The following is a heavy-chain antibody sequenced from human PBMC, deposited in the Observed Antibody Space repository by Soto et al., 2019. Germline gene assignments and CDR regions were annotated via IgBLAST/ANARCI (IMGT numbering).Heavy chain of an antibody. Sequence: PGGSLRLSCAVSGFTFVTYAMSWVRQAPGKGLEWVSAISGSGGSTYYADSVKGRFTISRDNSKNTLYLQMNSLRAEDTAVYYCAKGRISSGYDLSDYWGQGTLVTVSS. V-gene: IGHV3-23*01. J-gene: IGHJ4*02. CDR2: ISGSGGST. CDR3: AKGRISSGYDLSDY. CDR1: GFTFVTYA. D-gene: IGHD5-12*01.